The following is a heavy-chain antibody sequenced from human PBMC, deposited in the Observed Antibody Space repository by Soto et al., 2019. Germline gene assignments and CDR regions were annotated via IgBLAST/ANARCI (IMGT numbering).Heavy chain of an antibody. V-gene: IGHV3-72*01. CDR2: TRNKAASYTT. CDR3: ARSTTSRTPEAFDI. CDR1: VFTFSDHY. Sequence: PGASLRLSYTPSVFTFSDHYMDWVRQAPGKGLEWVGRTRNKAASYTTEYAASVKGRFTISRDDSKNSLYLQMNSLKTEDTAVYYCARSTTSRTPEAFDIWGQGTMVTVSS. J-gene: IGHJ3*02. D-gene: IGHD4-17*01.